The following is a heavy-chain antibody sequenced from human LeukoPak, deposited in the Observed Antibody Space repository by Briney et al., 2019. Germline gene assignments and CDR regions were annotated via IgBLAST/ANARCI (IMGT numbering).Heavy chain of an antibody. V-gene: IGHV3-21*01. CDR3: ARVRDGYNHPFDY. D-gene: IGHD5-24*01. J-gene: IGHJ4*02. CDR2: MSTRGRHR. Sequence: PGGSLRLSCAASGFTFSNYNMNWVRQAPGKGLEWVSVMSTRGRHRYYGDSVKGRFTISRDDSKQSLYLQMNSLRVEDTAVYYCARVRDGYNHPFDYWGQGTLVTVSS. CDR1: GFTFSNYN.